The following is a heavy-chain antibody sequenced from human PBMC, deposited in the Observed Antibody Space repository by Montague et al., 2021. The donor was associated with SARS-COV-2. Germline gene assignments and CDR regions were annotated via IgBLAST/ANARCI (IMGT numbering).Heavy chain of an antibody. CDR1: GGSISSSSYY. CDR2: IYYSGST. CDR3: ARLTYYYGSGSYWFDP. J-gene: IGHJ5*02. V-gene: IGHV4-39*01. D-gene: IGHD3-10*01. Sequence: SETLSLTCTVSGGSISSSSYYWGWIRQPPGKGLEWIGSIYYSGSTYHNPSLKSRVTISVDTSKNQFSLKLSSVTAADTAVCYCARLTYYYGSGSYWFDPWGQGTLVTVSS.